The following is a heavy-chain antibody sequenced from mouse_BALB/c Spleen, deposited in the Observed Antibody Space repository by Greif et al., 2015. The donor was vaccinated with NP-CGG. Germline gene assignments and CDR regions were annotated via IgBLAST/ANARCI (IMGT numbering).Heavy chain of an antibody. CDR3: ARWDWYFDV. V-gene: IGHV14-3*02. CDR2: IDPANGNT. J-gene: IGHJ1*01. CDR1: GFNIKDTY. Sequence: VQLQQSGAELVKPGASVKLSCTASGFNIKDTYMHWVKQRPEQGLEWIGRIDPANGNTKYDPKFQGKATITADISSNTAYLQLSSLTSEDTAVYYCARWDWYFDVWGAGTTVTVSS.